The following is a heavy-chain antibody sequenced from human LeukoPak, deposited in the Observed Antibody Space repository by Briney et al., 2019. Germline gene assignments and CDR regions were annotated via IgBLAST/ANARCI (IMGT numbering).Heavy chain of an antibody. V-gene: IGHV3-23*01. D-gene: IGHD3-3*01. Sequence: HSGGSLRLSCAASGFTFSSYAMSWVRQAPGKGLEWVSAISGSGGSTYYAASVKGRFTISRDNSKNTLYLQMNSLRAEDTAVYYCAKDVTRRFLEWTRAFDIWGQGTMVTVSS. J-gene: IGHJ3*02. CDR2: ISGSGGST. CDR3: AKDVTRRFLEWTRAFDI. CDR1: GFTFSSYA.